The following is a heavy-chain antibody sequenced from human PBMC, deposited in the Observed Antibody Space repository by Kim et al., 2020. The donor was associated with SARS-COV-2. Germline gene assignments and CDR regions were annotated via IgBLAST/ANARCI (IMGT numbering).Heavy chain of an antibody. J-gene: IGHJ4*02. Sequence: SETLSLTCAVYGGSFSGYYWSWIRQSPGKGLEWIGEINHSGSTNSNSSLKSRVTISLDTSKNKFSLNLSSVNAADTAVYYCARDTYYYDTDGYYYFDSWGQGILVTVSS. D-gene: IGHD3-22*01. V-gene: IGHV4-34*01. CDR3: ARDTYYYDTDGYYYFDS. CDR1: GGSFSGYY. CDR2: INHSGST.